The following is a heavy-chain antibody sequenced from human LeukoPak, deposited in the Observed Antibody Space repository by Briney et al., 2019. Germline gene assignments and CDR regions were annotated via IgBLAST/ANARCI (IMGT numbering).Heavy chain of an antibody. Sequence: GGSLRLSCAASGFTFSSYWMSWVRQAPGKGLEWVANIKQDGSERYYVDSVKGRFTISRDNAENSLYLQMNSLRAEDTAVYYCARQGISSRGAFDIWGQGTMVTVSS. D-gene: IGHD6-13*01. V-gene: IGHV3-7*01. J-gene: IGHJ3*02. CDR3: ARQGISSRGAFDI. CDR2: IKQDGSER. CDR1: GFTFSSYW.